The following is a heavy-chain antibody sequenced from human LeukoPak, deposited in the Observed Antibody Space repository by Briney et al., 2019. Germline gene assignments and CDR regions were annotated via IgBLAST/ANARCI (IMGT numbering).Heavy chain of an antibody. Sequence: PSETLSLTCTVSGGSISSYYWSWIRQPPGKGLEWIGYIYYSGSTNYNPSLKSRVTISVDTSKNQFSLKLSSVTAADTAVYYCARHVEMATIDRFVYFDYWGQGTLVTVSS. CDR2: IYYSGST. CDR3: ARHVEMATIDRFVYFDY. CDR1: GGSISSYY. V-gene: IGHV4-59*08. D-gene: IGHD5-12*01. J-gene: IGHJ4*02.